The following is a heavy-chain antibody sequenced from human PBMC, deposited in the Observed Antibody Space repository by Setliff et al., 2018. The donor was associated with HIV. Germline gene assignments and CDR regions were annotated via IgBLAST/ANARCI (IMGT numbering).Heavy chain of an antibody. J-gene: IGHJ3*02. CDR3: ASPAGGDGNAFDI. CDR2: VYPDDSDT. Sequence: PGESLKISCQGSGYNFRGFWIAWVRQMPGKRLELMGVVYPDDSDTRYRPSFQGQVTISADKSISTAYLQWSSLKASDTAMYYCASPAGGDGNAFDIWGQGTMVTVSS. CDR1: GYNFRGFW. V-gene: IGHV5-51*01. D-gene: IGHD3-10*01.